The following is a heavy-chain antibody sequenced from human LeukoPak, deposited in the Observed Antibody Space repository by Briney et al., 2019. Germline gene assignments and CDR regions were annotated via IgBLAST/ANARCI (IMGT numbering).Heavy chain of an antibody. V-gene: IGHV1-18*01. CDR1: GYTFSNYG. Sequence: ASVKVSCKASGYTFSNYGINWVRQAPGQGLEWMGWISLYSGNTNYAQRLQGRVTMTTDTSTSTAYMDLRSLRSDDTAVYYCARVVIVVPAAPGSYYMDVWGEGTTVTVSS. CDR2: ISLYSGNT. J-gene: IGHJ6*03. CDR3: ARVVIVVPAAPGSYYMDV. D-gene: IGHD2-2*01.